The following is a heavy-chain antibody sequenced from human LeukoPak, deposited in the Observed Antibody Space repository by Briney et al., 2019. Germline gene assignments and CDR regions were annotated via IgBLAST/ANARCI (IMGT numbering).Heavy chain of an antibody. D-gene: IGHD5-18*01. CDR2: ISSSSSYI. CDR3: ARDTYSYGSGSLGYFDY. CDR1: GFTFSSYS. J-gene: IGHJ4*02. V-gene: IGHV3-21*01. Sequence: GGSLRLSCAASGFTFSSYSMNWVRQAPGKGLEWVSSISSSSSYIYYADSVKGRFTISRDNAKNSLYLQMNSLRAEDTAVYYCARDTYSYGSGSLGYFDYWGQGTLVTVSS.